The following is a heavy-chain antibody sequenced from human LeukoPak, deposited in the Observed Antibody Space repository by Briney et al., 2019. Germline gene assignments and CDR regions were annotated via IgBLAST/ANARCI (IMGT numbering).Heavy chain of an antibody. D-gene: IGHD3-3*01. CDR3: ASKRLDYDFWSGYYYYYYMDV. J-gene: IGHJ6*03. V-gene: IGHV3-23*01. CDR1: GFTFSSYG. CDR2: ISGSGGST. Sequence: PGGSLRLSCAASGFTFSSYGMSWVRQAPGKGLEWVSAISGSGGSTYYADSVKGRFTISRDNSKNTLYLQMDSLRAEDTAVYYCASKRLDYDFWSGYYYYYYMDVWGKGTTVTVSS.